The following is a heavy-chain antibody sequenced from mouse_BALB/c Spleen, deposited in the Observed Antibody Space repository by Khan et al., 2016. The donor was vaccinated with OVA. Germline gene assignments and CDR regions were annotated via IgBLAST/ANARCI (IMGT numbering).Heavy chain of an antibody. V-gene: IGHV3-2*02. CDR1: GYSITSGYA. J-gene: IGHJ2*01. D-gene: IGHD1-1*01. CDR2: ISYSGVT. CDR3: ARGNYYGYYFDY. Sequence: EVQLQESGPGLVKPSQSLSLTCTVTGYSITSGYAWNWIRQFPGNKLEWMGYISYSGVTSYTPSLKSQISITRDTSKNRFFLQLNSVTTEDTATYYCARGNYYGYYFDYWGQGTTLTVSS.